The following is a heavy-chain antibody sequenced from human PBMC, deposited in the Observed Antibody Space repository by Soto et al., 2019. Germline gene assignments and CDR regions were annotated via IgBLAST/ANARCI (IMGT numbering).Heavy chain of an antibody. J-gene: IGHJ4*02. CDR1: GGSISSYY. CDR3: ARHSCSGGSCYYHFDY. V-gene: IGHV4-59*08. D-gene: IGHD2-15*01. CDR2: IYYSGST. Sequence: SETLSLTCTVSGGSISSYYWSWIRQPPGKGLEWIGYIYYSGSTNYNPSLKSRVTISVDTSKNQFSLKLSSVTAADTAVYYCARHSCSGGSCYYHFDYWGQGTLVTVSS.